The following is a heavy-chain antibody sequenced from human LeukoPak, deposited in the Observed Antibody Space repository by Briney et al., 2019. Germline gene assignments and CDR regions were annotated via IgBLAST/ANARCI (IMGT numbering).Heavy chain of an antibody. Sequence: PSETLSLTCAVYGGSFSGYYWSWIRQPPGKGLEWIGEINHSGSTNYNPSLKSRVTISVDTSKNQFSLKLSSVTAADTAVYYCASGMITLGGAPTNDAFDIWGQGTMVTVSS. D-gene: IGHD3-16*01. V-gene: IGHV4-34*01. CDR3: ASGMITLGGAPTNDAFDI. CDR1: GGSFSGYY. J-gene: IGHJ3*02. CDR2: INHSGST.